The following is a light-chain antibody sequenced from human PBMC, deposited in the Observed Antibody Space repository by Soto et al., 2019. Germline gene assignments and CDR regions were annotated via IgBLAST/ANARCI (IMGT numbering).Light chain of an antibody. CDR2: DVS. CDR3: CSYAGSYTLYV. Sequence: QSVLTQPRSVSGSPGQSVTISCTGTSSDVGGYDYVSWYQDHPGTAPKLMIYDVSMRPSGVPDRFSGSKSGSTASLTISGLQAEDEGDYYCCSYAGSYTLYVFGTGTKVTVL. CDR1: SSDVGGYDY. J-gene: IGLJ1*01. V-gene: IGLV2-11*01.